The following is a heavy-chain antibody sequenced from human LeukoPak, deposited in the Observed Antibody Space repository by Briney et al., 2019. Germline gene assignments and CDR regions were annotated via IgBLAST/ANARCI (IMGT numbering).Heavy chain of an antibody. Sequence: PSETLSLTCIDPRGSLRITNWCRSPQPPGKGLEWIGYIYYTRSTHYNPSLKSRVTISVDTSKNQFSLKLSSVTAADTAEYYCASQGSDESSGYLNWFDPWGQGTLVNVSS. J-gene: IGHJ5*02. CDR3: ASQGSDESSGYLNWFDP. D-gene: IGHD3-22*01. CDR1: RGSLRITN. CDR2: IYYTRST. V-gene: IGHV4-59*01.